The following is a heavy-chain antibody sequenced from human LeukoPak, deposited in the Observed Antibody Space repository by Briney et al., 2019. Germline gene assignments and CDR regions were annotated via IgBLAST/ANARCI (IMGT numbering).Heavy chain of an antibody. J-gene: IGHJ4*02. CDR2: INPSGGST. D-gene: IGHD1-26*01. CDR3: ARGSGSYSY. Sequence: WASVKVSCKASGGTFTIYGLSWVRQAPGQGLEWMGIINPSGGSTSYAQKFQGRVTMTRDMSTSTVYMELSSLRSEDTAVYYCARGSGSYSYWGQGTLVTVSS. CDR1: GGTFTIYG. V-gene: IGHV1-46*01.